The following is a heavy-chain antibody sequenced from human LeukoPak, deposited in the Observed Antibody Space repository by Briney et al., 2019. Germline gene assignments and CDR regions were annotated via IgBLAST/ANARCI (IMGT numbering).Heavy chain of an antibody. CDR1: GYTFTGYY. V-gene: IGHV1-2*02. Sequence: ASVKVSCKASGYTFTGYYMHWVRQAPGQGLEWMGWINPNSGGTNYAQKFQGRVTMTRDTSISTAYLELTRLSSDDTAVYYCARGGPRITMIVVVITTFDYWGQGTLVTVSS. D-gene: IGHD3-22*01. J-gene: IGHJ4*02. CDR2: INPNSGGT. CDR3: ARGGPRITMIVVVITTFDY.